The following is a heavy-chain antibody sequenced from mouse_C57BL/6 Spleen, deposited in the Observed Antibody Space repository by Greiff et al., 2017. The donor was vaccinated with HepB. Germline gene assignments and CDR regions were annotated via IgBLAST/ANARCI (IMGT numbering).Heavy chain of an antibody. CDR3: ARKDPIYYGNYRAWFAY. V-gene: IGHV1-53*01. CDR2: INPSNGGT. D-gene: IGHD2-1*01. J-gene: IGHJ3*01. Sequence: QVQLKQPGTELVKPGASVKLSCKASGYTFTSYWMHWVKQRPGQGLEWIGNINPSNGGTNYNEKFKSKATLTVDKSSSTAYMQLSSLTSEDSAVYYCARKDPIYYGNYRAWFAYWGQGTLVTVSA. CDR1: GYTFTSYW.